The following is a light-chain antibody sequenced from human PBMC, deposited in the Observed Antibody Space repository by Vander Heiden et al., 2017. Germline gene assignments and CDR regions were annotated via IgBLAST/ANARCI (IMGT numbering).Light chain of an antibody. CDR1: SSDVGGYKF. CDR3: SSYAGSSVV. J-gene: IGLJ2*01. Sequence: QSALTQPPSASESPGQSVTTSCTGTSSDVGGYKFVSWYQQHPGKAPKLMIYEVSKRPSGVPDRFSGSKSGNTASLTVSGLQADDEADYYCSSYAGSSVVFGGGTKLTVL. V-gene: IGLV2-8*01. CDR2: EVS.